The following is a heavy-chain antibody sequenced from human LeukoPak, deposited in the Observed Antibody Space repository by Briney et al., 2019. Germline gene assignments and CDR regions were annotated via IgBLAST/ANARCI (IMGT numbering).Heavy chain of an antibody. V-gene: IGHV6-1*01. D-gene: IGHD3/OR15-3a*01. CDR1: GDSVSSNSAA. Sequence: SQTLSLTCAISGDSVSSNSAAWNWIRQSPSRGLEWLGRTYYRSKWYNDYAVSVKSRITINPDTSKNQFSLHLKSLTPEDTAVYYCTREDGLGSSQTLFDYWGQGTLVTVSS. CDR2: TYYRSKWYN. CDR3: TREDGLGSSQTLFDY. J-gene: IGHJ4*02.